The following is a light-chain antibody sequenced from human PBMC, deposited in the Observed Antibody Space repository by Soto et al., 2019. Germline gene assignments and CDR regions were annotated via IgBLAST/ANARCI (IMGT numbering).Light chain of an antibody. V-gene: IGKV1-5*01. CDR2: GAS. CDR1: QSIANY. J-gene: IGKJ4*01. CDR3: QQYNSYQLT. Sequence: DIQMTQSPSTLSASVGDRVTITCRASQSIANYLNWYQQRPGKAPKLLIYGASTLHSGVPSNFSGSGSGTEFTLTISSLQPDDFATYYCQQYNSYQLTFGGGTKVDIK.